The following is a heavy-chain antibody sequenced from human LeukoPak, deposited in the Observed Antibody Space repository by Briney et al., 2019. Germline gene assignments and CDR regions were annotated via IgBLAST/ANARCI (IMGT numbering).Heavy chain of an antibody. CDR2: IIPIFGTA. Sequence: SVKVSCKASGGTFSSYAISWVRQAPGQGLEWMGGIIPIFGTANYAQKFQSRVTITTDESTSTAYMELSSLRSEDTAVYYCAREHSYNYYYYMDVWGKGTTVTVSS. J-gene: IGHJ6*03. D-gene: IGHD3-10*01. CDR3: AREHSYNYYYYMDV. V-gene: IGHV1-69*05. CDR1: GGTFSSYA.